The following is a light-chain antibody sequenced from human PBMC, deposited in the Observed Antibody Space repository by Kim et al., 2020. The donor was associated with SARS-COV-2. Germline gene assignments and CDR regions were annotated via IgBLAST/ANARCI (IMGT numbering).Light chain of an antibody. V-gene: IGKV3-11*01. Sequence: PGDRATLSCRASQSVSSSLAWYQQKPGQAPRLLIYDASNRATGIPARFSGSGSGTDFTLTISSLEPEDFAAYYCQQEHTFGGGTKVDIK. CDR2: DAS. CDR1: QSVSSS. J-gene: IGKJ4*01. CDR3: QQEHT.